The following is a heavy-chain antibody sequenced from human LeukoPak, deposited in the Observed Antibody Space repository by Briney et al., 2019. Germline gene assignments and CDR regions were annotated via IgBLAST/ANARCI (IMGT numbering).Heavy chain of an antibody. CDR2: INGENGNT. D-gene: IGHD3-10*01. CDR1: GYTFTSYG. Sequence: GASVKVSCKASGYTFTSYGIIWVRQAPGQRLEWMGWINGENGNTKYSQELRGRVTFTSDSSATTVYMELSSLRSEDVAVYYCAREVSSVGANYFDYWGQGTLVTVSS. V-gene: IGHV1-3*03. CDR3: AREVSSVGANYFDY. J-gene: IGHJ4*02.